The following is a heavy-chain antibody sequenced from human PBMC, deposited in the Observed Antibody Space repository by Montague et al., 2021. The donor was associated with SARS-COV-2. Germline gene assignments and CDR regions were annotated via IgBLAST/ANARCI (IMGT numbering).Heavy chain of an antibody. CDR1: GGSISSYY. D-gene: IGHD3-10*01. CDR3: ARDGSGSYYNVHQNWFDP. CDR2: IYYSGST. V-gene: IGHV4-59*01. J-gene: IGHJ5*02. Sequence: SETLSLTCTVSGGSISSYYWSWIRQPPGKGLEWIGYIYYSGSTNYNPSLKSRVTISVDTSKNQFSLKLSSATAADTAVYYCARDGSGSYYNVHQNWFDPWGQGTLVTVSS.